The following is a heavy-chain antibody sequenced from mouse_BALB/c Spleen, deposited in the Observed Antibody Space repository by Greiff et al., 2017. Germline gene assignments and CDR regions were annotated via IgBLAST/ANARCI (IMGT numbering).Heavy chain of an antibody. CDR1: GYTFTDYY. CDR3: ARSCYGNDLAWFDY. Sequence: EVQLVESGGGLVKPGGSLKLSCAASGYTFTDYYMYWVRQTPEKRLEWVATISDDCSYTYYPDSVKGRFTISRDNATNSLYLQMSSLKSEDTAMYYCARSCYGNDLAWFDYWGQGTLVTVSS. D-gene: IGHD2-2*01. V-gene: IGHV5-4*02. J-gene: IGHJ3*01. CDR2: ISDDCSYT.